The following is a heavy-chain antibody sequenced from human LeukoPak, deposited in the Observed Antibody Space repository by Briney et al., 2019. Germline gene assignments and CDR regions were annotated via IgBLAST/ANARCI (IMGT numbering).Heavy chain of an antibody. Sequence: PGGSLRPSCAASGFTFSNYAMSWVRQAPGKGLEWVSVISGSGATTYYADSVKGRFTISRDNSKNTLYLQVDSLRAEDTAVYYCAKGLWGAYYYGMDVWGQGTTVTVSS. D-gene: IGHD3-16*01. V-gene: IGHV3-23*01. CDR1: GFTFSNYA. J-gene: IGHJ6*02. CDR3: AKGLWGAYYYGMDV. CDR2: ISGSGATT.